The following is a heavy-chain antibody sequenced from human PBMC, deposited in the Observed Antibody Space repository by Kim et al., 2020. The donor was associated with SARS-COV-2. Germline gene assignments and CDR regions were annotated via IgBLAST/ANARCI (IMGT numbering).Heavy chain of an antibody. D-gene: IGHD3-10*01. J-gene: IGHJ6*02. Sequence: SETLSLTCAVYGGSFSGYYWSWIRQPPGKGLEWIGEINHSGSTNYNPSLKSRVTISVDTSKNQFTLKLSSVTAADTAVYYCARNYYGSGSYYSPLRVGYYYYGMDVWGQGTTVTVSS. CDR2: INHSGST. CDR3: ARNYYGSGSYYSPLRVGYYYYGMDV. V-gene: IGHV4-34*01. CDR1: GGSFSGYY.